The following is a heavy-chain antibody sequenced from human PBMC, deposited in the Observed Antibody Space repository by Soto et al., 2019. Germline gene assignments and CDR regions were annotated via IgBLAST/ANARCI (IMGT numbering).Heavy chain of an antibody. CDR3: ARYPFRGGYDYYFDY. CDR1: GYTFTVYY. Sequence: GASVKVSCKASGYTFTVYYMHWVRQAPGQGLEWMGWINPNSGGTNYAQKFQGWVTMTRDTSISTAYMELSRLRSDDTAVYYCARYPFRGGYDYYFDYWGQGTLVTVSS. CDR2: INPNSGGT. V-gene: IGHV1-2*04. D-gene: IGHD5-12*01. J-gene: IGHJ4*02.